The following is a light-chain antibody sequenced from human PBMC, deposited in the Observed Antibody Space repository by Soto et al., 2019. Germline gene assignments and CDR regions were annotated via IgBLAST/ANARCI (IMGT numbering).Light chain of an antibody. CDR3: QQYGSSPRT. CDR1: QSVSSNS. J-gene: IGKJ1*01. Sequence: EIVLTQSPGTLSSSPGERATLSCRASQSVSSNSVAWYQQKPGQAPRLLIYGASSRATGIPDRFSGSGSETDFTLTISRLEPEDFAIYYCQQYGSSPRTFGQGTKVEIK. CDR2: GAS. V-gene: IGKV3-20*01.